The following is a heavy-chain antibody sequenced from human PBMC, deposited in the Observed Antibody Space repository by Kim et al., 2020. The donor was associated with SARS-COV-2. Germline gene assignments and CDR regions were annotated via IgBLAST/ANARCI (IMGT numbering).Heavy chain of an antibody. CDR2: MNPNSGNT. CDR3: ARGSKKKGGDLTNKLYYFDY. J-gene: IGHJ4*02. D-gene: IGHD4-17*01. CDR1: GYTFTSYD. V-gene: IGHV1-8*01. Sequence: ASVKVSCKASGYTFTSYDINWVRQATGQGLEWMGWMNPNSGNTGYAQKFQGRVTMTRNTSISTAYMELSSLRSEDTAVYYCARGSKKKGGDLTNKLYYFDYWGQGTLVTVSA.